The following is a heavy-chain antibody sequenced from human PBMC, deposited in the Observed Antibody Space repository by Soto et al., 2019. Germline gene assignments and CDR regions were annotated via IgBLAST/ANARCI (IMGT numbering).Heavy chain of an antibody. J-gene: IGHJ5*02. D-gene: IGHD2-15*01. CDR1: GCTFTRYT. Sequence: ASVKVSCKASGCTFTRYTMNWVRQAPGQRLEWMGWINPDNGNTKSSQKFQDRVIITRDTSASTAYMDLSSLRSEDTAVYYCARGIATGQLDPWGQGTLVTVSS. CDR3: ARGIATGQLDP. V-gene: IGHV1-3*01. CDR2: INPDNGNT.